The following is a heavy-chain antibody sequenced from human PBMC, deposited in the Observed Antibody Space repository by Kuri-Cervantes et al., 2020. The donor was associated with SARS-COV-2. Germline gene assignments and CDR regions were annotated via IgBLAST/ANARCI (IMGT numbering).Heavy chain of an antibody. V-gene: IGHV3-48*02. CDR3: ARDPSSYGDYVGSYFYY. CDR2: INSGSSIT. CDR1: GFTFSSYS. D-gene: IGHD4-17*01. J-gene: IGHJ4*02. Sequence: GESLKISCAVSGFTFSSYSMNWVRQAPGKGLEWVSYINSGSSITYYADSVKGRFTISRDNAKDALYLQMSSLRDEDTAVYYCARDPSSYGDYVGSYFYYWGQGTLVTSPQ.